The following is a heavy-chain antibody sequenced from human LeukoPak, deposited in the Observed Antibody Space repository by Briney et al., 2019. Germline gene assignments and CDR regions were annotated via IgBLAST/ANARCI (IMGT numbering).Heavy chain of an antibody. CDR2: INPRGGST. CDR3: ARDCLAARRFRWFDP. CDR1: GYTFTNYY. V-gene: IGHV1-46*01. D-gene: IGHD6-6*01. Sequence: ASVKVSCKASGYTFTNYYMHWVRQAPGQGLEWMGIINPRGGSTDYAQKFQGRVTITADKSTSTAYMELSSLRSEDTAVYYRARDCLAARRFRWFDPWGQGTLVTVSS. J-gene: IGHJ5*02.